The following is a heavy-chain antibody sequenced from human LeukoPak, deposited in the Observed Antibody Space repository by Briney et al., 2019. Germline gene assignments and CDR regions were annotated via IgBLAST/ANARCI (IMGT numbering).Heavy chain of an antibody. CDR1: GGTFSSYA. J-gene: IGHJ4*02. D-gene: IGHD2-15*01. Sequence: SVKVSCKASGGTFSSYAISWVRQAPGQGLEWMGGIIRIFGTANYAQKLQGRVTITADESTSTAYMELSSLRSEDTAVYYCTAAPGEPATWWDYWGQGTLVTVSS. CDR3: TAAPGEPATWWDY. CDR2: IIRIFGTA. V-gene: IGHV1-69*13.